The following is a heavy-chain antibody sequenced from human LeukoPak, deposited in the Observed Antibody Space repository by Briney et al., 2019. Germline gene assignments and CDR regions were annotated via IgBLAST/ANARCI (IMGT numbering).Heavy chain of an antibody. V-gene: IGHV3-66*01. Sequence: PGGSLRLSCAASEFVVSINYMTWVRQAPGKGLEWVSLIYSRGDTKYADSVKGRFTISRDNSKNTLYLQMSSLRTEDTAVYYCAREPPAYYDFCLDVWGTGTTVTVSS. CDR1: EFVVSINY. CDR2: IYSRGDT. CDR3: AREPPAYYDFCLDV. D-gene: IGHD3-3*01. J-gene: IGHJ6*04.